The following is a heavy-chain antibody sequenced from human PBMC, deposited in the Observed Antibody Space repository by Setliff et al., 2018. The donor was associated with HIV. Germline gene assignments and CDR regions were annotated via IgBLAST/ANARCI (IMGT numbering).Heavy chain of an antibody. Sequence: ETLSLSCAASGFSFSDYYMSWVRQAPGKGLEWVSGISSSGDRTYYADSVKGRFTMSRDNSKNTLHLQMNSLGVEDTAVYYCAKGRGSPDYWGRGTLVTVSS. V-gene: IGHV3-23*01. D-gene: IGHD3-10*01. J-gene: IGHJ4*02. CDR3: AKGRGSPDY. CDR1: GFSFSDYY. CDR2: ISSSGDRT.